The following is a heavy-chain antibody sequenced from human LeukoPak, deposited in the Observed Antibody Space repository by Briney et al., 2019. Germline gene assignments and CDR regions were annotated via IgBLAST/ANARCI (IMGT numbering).Heavy chain of an antibody. Sequence: GGSLRLSCAASGFTFSDYYMSWIRQAPGKGLEWVSYISSSGSTIYYADSVKGRFTISRDNAKNSLYLQMNSLRAEDTAVYHCASQDSIYYGMDVWGQGTTVTVSS. CDR2: ISSSGSTI. V-gene: IGHV3-11*04. D-gene: IGHD2/OR15-2a*01. CDR3: ASQDSIYYGMDV. CDR1: GFTFSDYY. J-gene: IGHJ6*02.